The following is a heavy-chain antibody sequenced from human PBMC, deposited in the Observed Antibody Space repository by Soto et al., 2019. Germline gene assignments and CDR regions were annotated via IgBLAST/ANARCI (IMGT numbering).Heavy chain of an antibody. CDR1: GYTFTSYY. CDR3: ARVPPSYDYDSSGYDAFDI. V-gene: IGHV1-46*01. Sequence: QVQLVQSGAEVKKPGASVKVSCKASGYTFTSYYMHWVRQAPGQGLEWMGIINPTGGSTSYAQKFQGRVTMTRDTSTSTVYMELSSLRSEDTAVYYCARVPPSYDYDSSGYDAFDIWGQGTMVTVSS. J-gene: IGHJ3*02. D-gene: IGHD3-22*01. CDR2: INPTGGST.